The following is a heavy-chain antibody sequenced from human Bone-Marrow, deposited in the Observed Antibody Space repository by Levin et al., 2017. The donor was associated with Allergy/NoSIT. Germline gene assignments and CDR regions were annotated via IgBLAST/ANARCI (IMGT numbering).Heavy chain of an antibody. Sequence: SVKVSCKASGGTFSSYAISWVRQAPGQGLEWMGGIIPIFGTANYAQKFQGRVTITADKSTSTAYMELSSLRSEDTAVYYCARAAVEFRGYNCSCTSCYFYYYYMDVWGKGTTVTVSS. CDR2: IIPIFGTA. V-gene: IGHV1-69*06. D-gene: IGHD2-2*01. CDR3: ARAAVEFRGYNCSCTSCYFYYYYMDV. CDR1: GGTFSSYA. J-gene: IGHJ6*03.